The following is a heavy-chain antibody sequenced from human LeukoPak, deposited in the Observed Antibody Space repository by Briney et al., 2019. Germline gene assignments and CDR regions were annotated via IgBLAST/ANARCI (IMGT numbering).Heavy chain of an antibody. V-gene: IGHV4-59*01. CDR1: GGSISSYY. CDR2: IYYSGGT. J-gene: IGHJ6*03. Sequence: PSETLSLTCTVSGGSISSYYWSWIRQPPGKRLEWIGYIYYSGGTNYNPSLKSRVTISVDTSKNQFSLKLSSVTAADTAVYYCAIVDGAGTSYHYYYMDVWGKGTTVTVSS. CDR3: AIVDGAGTSYHYYYMDV. D-gene: IGHD1-7*01.